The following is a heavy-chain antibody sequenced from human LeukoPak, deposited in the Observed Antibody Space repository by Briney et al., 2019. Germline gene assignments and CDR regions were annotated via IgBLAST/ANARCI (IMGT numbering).Heavy chain of an antibody. CDR2: IYYSGST. D-gene: IGHD5-24*01. Sequence: SETLSLTCTVSGGSISGYYWSWIRQPPGKGLEWIGYIYYSGSTNYNPSLKSRVTISVDTSKNQFSLKLSSVTAADTAVYYCARPRDGYNLGFDYWGQGTLVTVSS. CDR1: GGSISGYY. CDR3: ARPRDGYNLGFDY. J-gene: IGHJ4*02. V-gene: IGHV4-59*01.